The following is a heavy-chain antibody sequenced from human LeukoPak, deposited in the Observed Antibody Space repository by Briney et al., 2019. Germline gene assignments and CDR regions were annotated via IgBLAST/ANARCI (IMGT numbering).Heavy chain of an antibody. CDR3: ARRYCSSTSCADPFDY. CDR1: GGSISSSSYY. V-gene: IGHV4-39*01. Sequence: SETLPLTCTVSGGSISSSSYYWGWIRQPPGKGLEWIGSIYYSGSTYYNPSLKSRVTISVDTSKNQFSLKLSSVTAADTAVYYCARRYCSSTSCADPFDYWGQGTLVTVSS. D-gene: IGHD2-2*01. CDR2: IYYSGST. J-gene: IGHJ4*02.